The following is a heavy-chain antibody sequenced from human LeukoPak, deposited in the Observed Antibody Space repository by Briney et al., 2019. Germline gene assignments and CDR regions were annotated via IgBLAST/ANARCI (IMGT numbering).Heavy chain of an antibody. CDR3: ASTRRAVASRDWFDP. CDR1: GGSISSSSYY. Sequence: SETLSLTCTVSGGSISSSSYYWGWIRQPPGKGLEWIGSIYYSGSTYYNPSLKSRVTISVDTSKNQFSLKLSSVTAADTAVYYCASTRRAVASRDWFDPWGQGTLVTVSS. CDR2: IYYSGST. D-gene: IGHD6-19*01. J-gene: IGHJ5*02. V-gene: IGHV4-39*01.